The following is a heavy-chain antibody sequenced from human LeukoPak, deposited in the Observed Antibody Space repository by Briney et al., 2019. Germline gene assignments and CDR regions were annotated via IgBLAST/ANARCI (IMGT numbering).Heavy chain of an antibody. D-gene: IGHD2-2*01. CDR2: ISSSSSYI. V-gene: IGHV3-21*04. Sequence: GGSLRLSCAASGFTFSSYSMNWVRQAPGKGLEWVSSISSSSSYIYYADSVKGRFTISRDNSKNTLYLQMNSLRAEDTAVYYCAKDTPPTHGYCSSTSCYRGPFDYWGQGTLVTVSS. CDR3: AKDTPPTHGYCSSTSCYRGPFDY. CDR1: GFTFSSYS. J-gene: IGHJ4*02.